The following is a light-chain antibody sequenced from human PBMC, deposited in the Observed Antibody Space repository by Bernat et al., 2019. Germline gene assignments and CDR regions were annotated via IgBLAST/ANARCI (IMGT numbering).Light chain of an antibody. Sequence: DIQMTQSPSSLSASVGDRVTITCRASQGIGSWLAWYQQKPEKAPKSLIHAASSLQSGVPSRFSGSGSGTDFTLTISNLQPEDFVTYYCQQYTSYPLTFGGGTKVEIK. CDR3: QQYTSYPLT. CDR2: AAS. CDR1: QGIGSW. V-gene: IGKV1D-16*01. J-gene: IGKJ4*01.